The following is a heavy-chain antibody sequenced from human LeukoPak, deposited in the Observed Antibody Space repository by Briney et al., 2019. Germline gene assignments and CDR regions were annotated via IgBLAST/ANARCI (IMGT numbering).Heavy chain of an antibody. CDR3: ARRGSPIDY. D-gene: IGHD6-13*01. Sequence: SETLSLTCTVSGGSISSSTYYWAWIRQPPGKGLEWIGSIYYSGSTYYNPSLKSRVTISVDTSKNQFSLKLSSVTAADTAVYYCARRGSPIDYWGQGTLVTVSS. CDR1: GGSISSSTYY. CDR2: IYYSGST. V-gene: IGHV4-39*01. J-gene: IGHJ4*02.